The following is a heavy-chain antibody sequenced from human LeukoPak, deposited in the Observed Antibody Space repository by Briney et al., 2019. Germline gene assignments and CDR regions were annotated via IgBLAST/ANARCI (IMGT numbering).Heavy chain of an antibody. J-gene: IGHJ5*02. Sequence: PSETLSLTCTVSGGSISSSSYYWGWIRQPPGKGLEWIGSIYYSGSTSYNPSLKSRVTISVDTSKNQFSLKLSSVTAADTAVYYCAREVAREVPAATGNWFDPWGQGTLVTVSS. D-gene: IGHD2-2*01. CDR1: GGSISSSSYY. CDR2: IYYSGST. V-gene: IGHV4-39*07. CDR3: AREVAREVPAATGNWFDP.